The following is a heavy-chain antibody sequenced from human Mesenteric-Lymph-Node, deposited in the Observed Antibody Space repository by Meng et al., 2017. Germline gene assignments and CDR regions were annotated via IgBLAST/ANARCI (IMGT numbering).Heavy chain of an antibody. CDR1: GYTFTGYY. CDR3: ARGRSYGSGSYYNPPKNYFDY. D-gene: IGHD3-10*01. Sequence: ASVKVSCKASGYTFTGYYMHWVRQAPGQGLEWMGWINPNSGGTNYAQKFQGRVTMTRDTSISTAYMELSRLRSDDTAVYYCARGRSYGSGSYYNPPKNYFDYWGQGTLGTVSS. V-gene: IGHV1-2*02. CDR2: INPNSGGT. J-gene: IGHJ4*02.